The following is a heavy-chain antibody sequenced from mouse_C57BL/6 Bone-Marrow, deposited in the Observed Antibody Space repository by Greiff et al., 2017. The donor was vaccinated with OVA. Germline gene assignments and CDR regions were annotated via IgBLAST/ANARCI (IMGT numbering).Heavy chain of an antibody. V-gene: IGHV1-61*01. J-gene: IGHJ3*01. D-gene: IGHD2-1*01. CDR2: IYPSDSET. CDR1: GYTFTSYW. CDR3: ARPLYGNYLAWFAY. Sequence: QVQLQQPGAELVRPGSSVKLSCKASGYTFTSYWMDWVTQRPGQGLEWIGNIYPSDSETHYNQKFKDKATLTVDKSSSSAYMQLSSLTSEDSAVYYCARPLYGNYLAWFAYWGQGTLVTVSA.